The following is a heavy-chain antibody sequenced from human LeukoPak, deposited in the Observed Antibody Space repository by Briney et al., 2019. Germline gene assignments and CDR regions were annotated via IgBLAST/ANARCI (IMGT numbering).Heavy chain of an antibody. J-gene: IGHJ6*02. D-gene: IGHD5-18*01. V-gene: IGHV3-21*01. CDR3: ARGHTWIQLWLRYYYGMDV. CDR2: ISSSSSYI. CDR1: GFTFSSYS. Sequence: GGSLRLSCAASGFTFSSYSMNWVRQAPGKGLEWVSSISSSSSYIYYADSVKGRFTISRDNAKNSLYLQMNSLRAEDTAVYYCARGHTWIQLWLRYYYGMDVWGQGTTVTVSS.